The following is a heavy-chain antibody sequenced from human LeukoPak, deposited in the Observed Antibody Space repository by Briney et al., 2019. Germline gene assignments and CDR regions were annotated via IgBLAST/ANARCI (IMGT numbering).Heavy chain of an antibody. Sequence: GRSLRLSCAASGFTFDDYAMHWVRQAPGKGLEWVSGISWNSGSIGYADSVKGRFTISRDNAKNSLYLQVNSLRAEDTALYYCAKDMGYSSSWFDYWGQGTLVTVSS. V-gene: IGHV3-9*01. CDR3: AKDMGYSSSWFDY. CDR2: ISWNSGSI. J-gene: IGHJ4*02. CDR1: GFTFDDYA. D-gene: IGHD6-13*01.